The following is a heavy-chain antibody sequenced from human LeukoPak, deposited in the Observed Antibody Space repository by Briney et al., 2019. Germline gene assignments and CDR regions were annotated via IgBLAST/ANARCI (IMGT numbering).Heavy chain of an antibody. CDR2: IYYSGST. CDR3: AREVQLERRTIDY. CDR1: GGSISSGDYY. D-gene: IGHD1-1*01. V-gene: IGHV4-30-4*01. J-gene: IGHJ4*02. Sequence: SETLSLTCTVSGGSISSGDYYWSWIRQPPGKGLEWIGYIYYSGSTYYNPSLKSQVTISVDTSKNQFSLKLSSVTAADTAVYYCAREVQLERRTIDYWGQGTLVTVSS.